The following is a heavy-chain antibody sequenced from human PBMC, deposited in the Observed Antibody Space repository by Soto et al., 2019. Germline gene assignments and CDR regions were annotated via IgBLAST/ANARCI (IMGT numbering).Heavy chain of an antibody. D-gene: IGHD1-26*01. CDR2: INPNSGDT. J-gene: IGHJ6*02. CDR3: AKGGAIVAACTRVYLYNAMDV. V-gene: IGHV1-2*02. Sequence: QVQLVQSGTEVKRPGDSVKVSCKASGYTFTGYYVHWVRQAPGQGLEWMGWINPNSGDTYLAQRFQGRVTMNMDTSIGTAYMELRGLTSDDTAEYYCAKGGAIVAACTRVYLYNAMDVWGQGTTVTVSS. CDR1: GYTFTGYY.